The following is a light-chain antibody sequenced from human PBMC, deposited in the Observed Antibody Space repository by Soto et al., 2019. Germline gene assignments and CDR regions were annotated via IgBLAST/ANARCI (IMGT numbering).Light chain of an antibody. CDR2: GAS. Sequence: VLTQSPGTLSLSPVERATLSCRASQSVSSRLAWYQHKSGQAPRLLISGASRRATGIPDRFSGSGSGTDFTLTISRLEPEDFALYYCQHYYGTSPISFGQGTRLEI. CDR1: QSVSSR. V-gene: IGKV3-20*01. CDR3: QHYYGTSPIS. J-gene: IGKJ5*01.